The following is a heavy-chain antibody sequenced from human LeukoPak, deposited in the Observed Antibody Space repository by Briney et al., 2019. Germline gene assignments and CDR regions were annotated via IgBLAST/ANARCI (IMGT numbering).Heavy chain of an antibody. J-gene: IGHJ4*02. Sequence: SETLSLTCTVSGGSISSYYWSWIRQPPGRGLEWIGYIYYTETTNYNPSLKSRVTISEDTSKNQFSLRLTSVTAADTAVYYCARSNGFSSTLDYWGQGTLVTVSS. CDR2: IYYTETT. CDR3: ARSNGFSSTLDY. V-gene: IGHV4-59*08. CDR1: GGSISSYY. D-gene: IGHD6-19*01.